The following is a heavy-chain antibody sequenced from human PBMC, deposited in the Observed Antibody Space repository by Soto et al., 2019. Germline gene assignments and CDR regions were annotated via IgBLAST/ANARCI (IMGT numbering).Heavy chain of an antibody. CDR2: ISPYTGNT. V-gene: IGHV1-18*01. Sequence: QVQLVQSGDEVKKPGASVKVSCKASGYIFVNYGIAWVRQAPGQGLEWMGWISPYTGNTHSATKVQGRLTMTTDTSSSTAYVDLGSLTSDETAVYYCVMVDNYVTPTPQDVWGQGTTVTVSS. CDR1: GYIFVNYG. J-gene: IGHJ6*02. D-gene: IGHD3-16*01. CDR3: VMVDNYVTPTPQDV.